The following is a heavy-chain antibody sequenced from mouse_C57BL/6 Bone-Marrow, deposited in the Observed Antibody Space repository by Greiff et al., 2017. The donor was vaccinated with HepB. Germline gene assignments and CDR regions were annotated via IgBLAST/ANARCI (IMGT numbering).Heavy chain of an antibody. D-gene: IGHD2-3*01. J-gene: IGHJ4*01. CDR1: GYTFTEYT. CDR2: FYPGSGSI. V-gene: IGHV1-62-2*01. CDR3: ARHEWGNRWLRRAMGY. Sequence: VQLQQSGAELVKPGASVKLSCKASGYTFTEYTIHWVKQRSGQGLEWIGWFYPGSGSIKYNEKFKDKATLTAGKSSSTVYMELSRLTSEDTAVYFCARHEWGNRWLRRAMGYWGQGTSVTVSS.